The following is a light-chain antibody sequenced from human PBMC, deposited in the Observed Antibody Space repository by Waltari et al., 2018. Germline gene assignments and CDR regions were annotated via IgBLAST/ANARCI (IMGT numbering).Light chain of an antibody. CDR2: AAS. CDR3: QQTYSNFRT. J-gene: IGKJ1*01. V-gene: IGKV1-39*01. Sequence: DIQMTQSPSSLSASVGDSVTIACRASQRISSYLNWYQQKPGQAPKLLIYAASSLESEVPSRFSGSGVGTDFTLTINSLQPEDFAVYYCQQTYSNFRTFGQGTKVDVK. CDR1: QRISSY.